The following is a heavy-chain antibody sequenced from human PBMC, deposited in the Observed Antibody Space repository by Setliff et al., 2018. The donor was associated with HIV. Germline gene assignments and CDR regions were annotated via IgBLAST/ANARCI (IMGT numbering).Heavy chain of an antibody. CDR2: IYYSGST. J-gene: IGHJ4*02. CDR3: ARDPSSGWSYYFDY. CDR1: GGSISSHY. V-gene: IGHV4-59*11. D-gene: IGHD6-19*01. Sequence: SETLSLTCAVSGGSISSHYWSWIRQPPGKGLEWIGYIYYSGSTKYNPSLKGRVTISVDTSKNHFSLKLSSVTAADTAVYYCARDPSSGWSYYFDYWGQGTLVTVSS.